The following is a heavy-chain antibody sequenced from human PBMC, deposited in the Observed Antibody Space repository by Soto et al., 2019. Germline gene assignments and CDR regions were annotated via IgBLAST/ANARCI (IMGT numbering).Heavy chain of an antibody. CDR3: ARDKGVTTFYFDY. CDR2: ISYDGSNK. D-gene: IGHD4-17*01. Sequence: GGSLRLSCAASGITFSNAWMTWVRQAPGKGLEWVAVISYDGSNKYYADSVKGRFTISRDNSKNTLYLQMNSLRAEDTAVYYCARDKGVTTFYFDYWGQGNLVTVS. CDR1: GITFSNAW. V-gene: IGHV3-30-3*01. J-gene: IGHJ4*02.